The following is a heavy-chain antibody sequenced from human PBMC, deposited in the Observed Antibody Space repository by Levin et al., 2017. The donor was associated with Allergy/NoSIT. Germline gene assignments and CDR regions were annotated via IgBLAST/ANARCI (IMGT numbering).Heavy chain of an antibody. CDR2: ISYDGSNK. V-gene: IGHV3-30-3*01. CDR1: GFTFSSYA. CDR3: ARVGGRGLTPFDY. Sequence: LSLTCAASGFTFSSYAMHWVRQAPGKGLEWVAVISYDGSNKYYADSVKGRFTISRDNSKNTLYLQMNSLRAEDTAVYYCARVGGRGLTPFDYWGQGTLVTVSS. D-gene: IGHD1-14*01. J-gene: IGHJ4*02.